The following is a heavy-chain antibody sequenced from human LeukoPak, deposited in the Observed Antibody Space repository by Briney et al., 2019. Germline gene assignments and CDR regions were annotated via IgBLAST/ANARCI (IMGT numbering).Heavy chain of an antibody. CDR3: ARGDYDYVWGSYRDPNLYFDY. V-gene: IGHV7-4-1*02. CDR2: INTNTGNP. CDR1: GYTFTSYA. Sequence: ASVKVSCKASGYTFTSYAMNWVRQAPGQGLEWMGWINTNTGNPTYAQGFTGRFVFSLDTSVSTAYPQISSLKAEDTAVYYCARGDYDYVWGSYRDPNLYFDYWGQGTLVTVSS. D-gene: IGHD3-16*02. J-gene: IGHJ4*02.